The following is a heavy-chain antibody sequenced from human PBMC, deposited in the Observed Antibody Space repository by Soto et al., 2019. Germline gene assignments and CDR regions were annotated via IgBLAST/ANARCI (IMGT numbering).Heavy chain of an antibody. J-gene: IGHJ6*02. CDR1: GFTFSSYE. CDR2: ISSSGSTI. Sequence: GGSLRLSCAASGFTFSSYEMNWVRQAPGKGLEWVSYISSSGSTIYYAGSVKGRCTISRDNAKNSLYLQMNSLRAEDTAVYYCARGRKMDYYGMDVWGQGTTVTVSS. V-gene: IGHV3-48*03. CDR3: ARGRKMDYYGMDV.